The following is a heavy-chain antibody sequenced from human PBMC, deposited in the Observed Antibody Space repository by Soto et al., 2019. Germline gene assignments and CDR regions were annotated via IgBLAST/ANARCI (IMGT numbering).Heavy chain of an antibody. Sequence: QVQLVQSGAEVKKPGSSVKVSCKPSGGTFSTYSIFWVRQAPGQGLEWMGRIIPMLGVANYAQKFQGRVTITGEKSTTTVYMGRGSLRSEDTALYYCTIGSWSGEVFDVWGQGTMVTVSS. CDR1: GGTFSTYS. CDR3: TIGSWSGEVFDV. V-gene: IGHV1-69*02. CDR2: IIPMLGVA. D-gene: IGHD2-21*01. J-gene: IGHJ3*01.